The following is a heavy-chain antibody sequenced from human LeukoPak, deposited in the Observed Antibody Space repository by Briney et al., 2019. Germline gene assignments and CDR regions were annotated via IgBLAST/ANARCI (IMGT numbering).Heavy chain of an antibody. V-gene: IGHV4-59*08. CDR1: GDSFSIYF. D-gene: IGHD6-19*01. Sequence: SETLPLTCTVSGDSFSIYFWSWVRQPPGKGLEWIGYIYNSGITSYNPSLKSRVTISVDTSKNQFSLNLNSVTAADTAVYYCARLSVAGTLYFDSWGQGILATVSS. CDR3: ARLSVAGTLYFDS. J-gene: IGHJ4*02. CDR2: IYNSGIT.